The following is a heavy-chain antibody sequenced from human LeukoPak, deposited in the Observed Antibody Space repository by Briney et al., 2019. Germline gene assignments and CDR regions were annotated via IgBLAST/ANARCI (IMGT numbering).Heavy chain of an antibody. CDR3: ASGPDGYNSHFDY. V-gene: IGHV3-48*02. CDR2: ISSGSTTI. Sequence: GGSLRLSCAASGFAFTFHAMSWLRQPPGKGLEWVSYISSGSTTIYYADSVKGRFTISRDNAKNSLYLQMNSLRDEDTAVYYCASGPDGYNSHFDYWGQGTLVTVSS. CDR1: GFAFTFHA. D-gene: IGHD5-24*01. J-gene: IGHJ4*02.